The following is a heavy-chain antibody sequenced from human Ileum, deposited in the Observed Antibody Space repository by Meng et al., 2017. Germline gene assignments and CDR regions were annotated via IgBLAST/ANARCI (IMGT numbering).Heavy chain of an antibody. CDR2: IFYTGAT. V-gene: IGHV4-30-4*01. J-gene: IGHJ4*02. CDR3: ASARYDN. Sequence: QVQLQESGPGLVKPSQTLSLNCTVSGGSITSGDYYWSWIRQPPGKGLEWIGYIFYTGATYSNPSLKSRVTVSLDTSKKQFSLKLTSVTAADTAVYYCASARYDNWGQGTLVTVSS. D-gene: IGHD3-22*01. CDR1: GGSITSGDYY.